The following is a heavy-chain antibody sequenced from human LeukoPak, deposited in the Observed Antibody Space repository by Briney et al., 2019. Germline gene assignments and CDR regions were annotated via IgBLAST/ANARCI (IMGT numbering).Heavy chain of an antibody. J-gene: IGHJ4*02. Sequence: GRSLRLSCAASGFTFSSYGMHWVRQAPGKGLEWVAAISYDGSDKYYADSVKGRFTFSRDNSKNTLYLQMNSLRAEDTAVYYCAKGNIAAAGSGVGDYWGQGTLVTVSS. CDR1: GFTFSSYG. CDR3: AKGNIAAAGSGVGDY. V-gene: IGHV3-30*18. CDR2: ISYDGSDK. D-gene: IGHD6-13*01.